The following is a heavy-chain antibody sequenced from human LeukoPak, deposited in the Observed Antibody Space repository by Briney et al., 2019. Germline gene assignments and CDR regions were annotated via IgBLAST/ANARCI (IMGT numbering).Heavy chain of an antibody. Sequence: SGRSLRLSCAASGFTFSSYAMYWVRQAPGKGLEWVAVIWYDGSNKYYADSVKGRFTISRDNSKSTLYPQMNSLRAEDTAVYYCAREDGGSGSYYPSHYYGMDVWGQGITVTVSS. CDR3: AREDGGSGSYYPSHYYGMDV. V-gene: IGHV3-33*01. J-gene: IGHJ6*02. CDR1: GFTFSSYA. D-gene: IGHD3-10*01. CDR2: IWYDGSNK.